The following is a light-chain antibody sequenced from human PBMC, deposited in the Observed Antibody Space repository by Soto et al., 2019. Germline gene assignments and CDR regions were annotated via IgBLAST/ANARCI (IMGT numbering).Light chain of an antibody. CDR1: QGISAS. CDR2: AAS. J-gene: IGKJ1*01. V-gene: IGKV1-39*01. CDR3: QQRYSTMWT. Sequence: DIQMTQHPSSLSASVGDRFTITCRASQGISASLNWYQQKPGKAPKLLIYAASRLQSGVPSRFSGSGSETDVTLTISSLQPEDFATYSCQQRYSTMWTFGQGTKVDIK.